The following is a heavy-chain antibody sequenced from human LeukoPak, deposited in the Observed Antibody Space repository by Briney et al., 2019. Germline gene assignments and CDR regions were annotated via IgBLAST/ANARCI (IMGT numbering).Heavy chain of an antibody. CDR2: ISSSSYI. J-gene: IGHJ4*02. Sequence: GGSLRLSCAVSRFAFSNYGMSWVRQAPGKGLEWVSSISSSSYIYYADSVKGRFTISRDNSKNTLYLQMNSVRADDTATYFCARARILDYWGQGTLVTVSS. CDR1: RFAFSNYG. CDR3: ARARILDY. V-gene: IGHV3-69-1*01.